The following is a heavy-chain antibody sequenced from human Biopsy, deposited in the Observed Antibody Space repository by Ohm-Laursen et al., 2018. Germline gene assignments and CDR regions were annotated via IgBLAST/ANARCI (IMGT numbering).Heavy chain of an antibody. CDR1: GFSFSTYG. CDR2: IWYDGTNK. D-gene: IGHD4-11*01. V-gene: IGHV3-33*07. Sequence: SLRLSCTASGFSFSTYGIYWVRQAPGKGLEWVAAIWYDGTNKYYAESVKGRLTISRDNSKNTLYLQMNSLRAEDTAVYFCARDEKRWDYSNYFSWHFDLWGRGTLVTVSS. CDR3: ARDEKRWDYSNYFSWHFDL. J-gene: IGHJ2*01.